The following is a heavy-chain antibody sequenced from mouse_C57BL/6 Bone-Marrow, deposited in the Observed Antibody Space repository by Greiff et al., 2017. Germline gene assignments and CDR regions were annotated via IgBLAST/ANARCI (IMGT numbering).Heavy chain of an antibody. CDR3: ARGDYDEFAY. Sequence: QVHVKQPGAELVMPGASVKLSCKASGYTFTSYWMHWVKQRPGQGLEWIGEIDPSDSYTNYNQKFKGKSTLTVDKSSSTAYMQLSSLTSEDSAVYYCARGDYDEFAYWCQGTLVTVSA. J-gene: IGHJ3*01. D-gene: IGHD2-4*01. CDR2: IDPSDSYT. CDR1: GYTFTSYW. V-gene: IGHV1-69*01.